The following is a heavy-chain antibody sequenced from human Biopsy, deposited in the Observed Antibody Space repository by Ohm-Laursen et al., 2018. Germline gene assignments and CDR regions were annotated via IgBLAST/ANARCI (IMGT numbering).Heavy chain of an antibody. V-gene: IGHV4-39*01. CDR1: GGSISSSTTYY. J-gene: IGHJ5*02. Sequence: SQTLSLTCTFSGGSISSSTTYYWAWLRQPPGKGLEWIGSIYNTETTFYNPYLKSRVTLSVDTSTNLFSLMVSSVAASDTALYFCARHPTGFWFDPWGHGTLVTVSS. CDR3: ARHPTGFWFDP. CDR2: IYNTETT.